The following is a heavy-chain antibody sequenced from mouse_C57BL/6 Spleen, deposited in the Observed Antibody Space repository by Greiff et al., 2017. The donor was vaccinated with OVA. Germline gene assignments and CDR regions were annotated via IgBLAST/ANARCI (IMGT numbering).Heavy chain of an antibody. CDR3: ARRDRYAMDY. Sequence: QVQLQQSGAELVMPGASVKLSCKASGYTFTSYWMHWVKQRPGQGLEWIGEIDPSDSYTNYNQKFKGKSTLTVDKSSSTAYMQLSSLTSEDSAVYYCARRDRYAMDYWGQGTSVTVSS. V-gene: IGHV1-69*01. CDR1: GYTFTSYW. CDR2: IDPSDSYT. D-gene: IGHD3-3*01. J-gene: IGHJ4*01.